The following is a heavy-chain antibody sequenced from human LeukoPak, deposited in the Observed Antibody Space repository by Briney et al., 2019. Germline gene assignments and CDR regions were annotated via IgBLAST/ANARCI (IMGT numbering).Heavy chain of an antibody. V-gene: IGHV3-30*04. CDR1: GFTFSSYA. D-gene: IGHD1-1*01. CDR2: ISYDGSNK. J-gene: IGHJ2*01. Sequence: PGGSLRLSCAASGFTFSSYAMHWVRQAPGKGLEWVAVISYDGSNKYYADSVKGRFTISRDNSKNTLYLQMNSLRAEDTAVYYCARDRGGTVDLWGRGTLVTVSS. CDR3: ARDRGGTVDL.